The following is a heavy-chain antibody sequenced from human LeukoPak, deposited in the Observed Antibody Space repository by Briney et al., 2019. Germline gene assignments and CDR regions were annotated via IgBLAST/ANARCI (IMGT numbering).Heavy chain of an antibody. Sequence: PGGSLRLSCAASGFTFSDYYMSWIRQAPGKGLEWVSYISSSGSTIYYADSVKGRFTISRDNAKNSLYLQMSSLRAEDTAVYYCARENYYGSGSYYEGGKAYYNFYMDVWGKGTTVTVSS. CDR2: ISSSGSTI. J-gene: IGHJ6*03. CDR3: ARENYYGSGSYYEGGKAYYNFYMDV. CDR1: GFTFSDYY. D-gene: IGHD3-10*01. V-gene: IGHV3-11*04.